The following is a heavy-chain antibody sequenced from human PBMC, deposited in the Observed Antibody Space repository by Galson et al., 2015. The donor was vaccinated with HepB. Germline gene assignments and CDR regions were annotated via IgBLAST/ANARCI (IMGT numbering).Heavy chain of an antibody. CDR1: GGTFSSYA. V-gene: IGHV1-69*13. CDR3: ARGSSSSIWMRADPDAFDI. J-gene: IGHJ3*02. CDR2: IIPIFGTA. D-gene: IGHD6-6*01. Sequence: SVKVSCKASGGTFSSYAISWVRQAPGQGLEWMGGIIPIFGTANYAQKFQGRVTITADESTSTAYMELSSLRSEDTAVYYCARGSSSSIWMRADPDAFDIWGQGTMVTVSS.